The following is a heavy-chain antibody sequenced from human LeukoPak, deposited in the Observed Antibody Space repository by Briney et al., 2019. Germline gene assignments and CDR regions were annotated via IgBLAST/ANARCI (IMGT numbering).Heavy chain of an antibody. Sequence: GGSLRLSCTASGFTFGDYAMSWVRQAPGKGGEWVGFIRSKAYGGTTEYAASVKGRFTISRDDSKSIAYLQIHSLKTEDTAVYYCTRGDGSGSFWGQGTLVTVSS. CDR3: TRGDGSGSF. CDR1: GFTFGDYA. V-gene: IGHV3-49*04. D-gene: IGHD3-10*01. J-gene: IGHJ4*02. CDR2: IRSKAYGGTT.